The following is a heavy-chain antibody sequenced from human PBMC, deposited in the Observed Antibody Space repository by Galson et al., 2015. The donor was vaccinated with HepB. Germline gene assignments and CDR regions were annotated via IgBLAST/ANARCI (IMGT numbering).Heavy chain of an antibody. V-gene: IGHV3-7*03. Sequence: SLRLSCAASGLSISSFWVTWVRQAPGKGLEWVASIKQDGTEEHYVDSVKGRFTISRDNAQNSLYLQMNSLRAEDTAVYYCARDGGTYYFDYWGQGILVTVSS. CDR2: IKQDGTEE. D-gene: IGHD2-21*01. J-gene: IGHJ4*02. CDR3: ARDGGTYYFDY. CDR1: GLSISSFW.